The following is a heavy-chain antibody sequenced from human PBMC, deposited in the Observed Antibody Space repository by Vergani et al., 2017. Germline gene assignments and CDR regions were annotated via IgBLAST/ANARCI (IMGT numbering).Heavy chain of an antibody. J-gene: IGHJ5*02. Sequence: QLQLQESGPGLVKPSETLSLTCAVSGGSISSGGYSWSWIRQPPGKGLEWIGYIYHSGSTYYNPSLKSRVTISVDRSKNQFSLKLSSVTAADTAVYYCARVGKTYYYGSGSYYWFDPWGQGTLVTVSS. CDR1: GGSISSGGYS. D-gene: IGHD3-10*01. V-gene: IGHV4-30-2*01. CDR2: IYHSGST. CDR3: ARVGKTYYYGSGSYYWFDP.